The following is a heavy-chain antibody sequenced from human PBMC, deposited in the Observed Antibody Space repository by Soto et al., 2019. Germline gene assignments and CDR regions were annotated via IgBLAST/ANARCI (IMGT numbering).Heavy chain of an antibody. CDR2: ISGSGGST. D-gene: IGHD3-9*01. J-gene: IGHJ4*02. CDR1: GFSFSSYA. CDR3: AKYDDILTGQDY. Sequence: PGGSLRRSCAASGFSFSSYAMSWVRQAPGKGLEWVSAISGSGGSTYYADSVKGRFTISRDNSKNTLYLQMNSLRAEDTAVYYCAKYDDILTGQDYWGQGTLVTVSS. V-gene: IGHV3-23*01.